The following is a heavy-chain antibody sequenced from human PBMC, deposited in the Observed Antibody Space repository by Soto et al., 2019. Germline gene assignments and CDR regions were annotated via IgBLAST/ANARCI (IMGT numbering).Heavy chain of an antibody. CDR1: GGSISSYY. Sequence: SETLSLTCTVSGGSISSYYWSWIRQPAGKGLEWIGRIYTSGGTNYNPSLKSRVTMSVDTSKKYFFLKLNSVTAADTAVYYCARGAAAGVDYGMDIWGRGTKATVYS. CDR2: IYTSGGT. D-gene: IGHD6-13*01. J-gene: IGHJ6*02. CDR3: ARGAAAGVDYGMDI. V-gene: IGHV4-4*07.